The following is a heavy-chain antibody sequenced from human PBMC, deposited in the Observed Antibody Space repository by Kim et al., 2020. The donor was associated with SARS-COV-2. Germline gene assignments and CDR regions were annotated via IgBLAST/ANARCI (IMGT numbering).Heavy chain of an antibody. CDR1: GFTFSRYV. D-gene: IGHD2-15*01. J-gene: IGHJ4*02. V-gene: IGHV3-33*01. CDR2: IWYDGSTK. Sequence: GGSLRLSCAASGFTFSRYVMHWVRQAPGKGLEWVAVIWYDGSTKYYADSVKGRFTISRDNSKNTLYVQMNSLRAEDTAVYYCARDHGGVVAEYYVDYWGRGSTVAVSS. CDR3: ARDHGGVVAEYYVDY.